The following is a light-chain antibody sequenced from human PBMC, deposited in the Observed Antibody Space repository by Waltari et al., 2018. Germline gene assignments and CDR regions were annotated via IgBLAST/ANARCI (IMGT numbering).Light chain of an antibody. CDR1: QDITND. Sequence: DVQMTQSPSSLSVSVGDRVTITCQASQDITNDLNWYQKKLGKPPKLLIYDASNLEKGVPSRFSGTGSGTHFTFIISGLQSEDVATYYCQQYDKPPIAFGQGTRLDIK. J-gene: IGKJ5*01. CDR2: DAS. V-gene: IGKV1-33*01. CDR3: QQYDKPPIA.